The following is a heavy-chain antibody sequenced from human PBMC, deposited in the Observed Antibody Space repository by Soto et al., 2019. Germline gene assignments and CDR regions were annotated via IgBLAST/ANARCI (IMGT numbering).Heavy chain of an antibody. CDR2: IYYSGST. D-gene: IGHD2-21*02. J-gene: IGHJ4*02. V-gene: IGHV4-61*01. CDR3: ARTAYCGGDCYLDY. Sequence: SETLSLTCTVSGGSVSSGSYYWSWIRQPPGKGLEWIGYIYYSGSTNYNPSLKSRVTISVDTSKNQFSLKLSSVTAADTAVYYCARTAYCGGDCYLDYWGQGTLVTVSS. CDR1: GGSVSSGSYY.